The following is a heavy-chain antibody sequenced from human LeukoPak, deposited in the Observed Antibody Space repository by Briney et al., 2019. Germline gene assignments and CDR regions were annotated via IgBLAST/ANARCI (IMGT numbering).Heavy chain of an antibody. CDR3: VRARDYAFDF. Sequence: GGSLRLSCAASGFTFSYYSMICVRQAPGKGLEWISYSNTDGTISYADSVKGRFSISRDNAENSLNLQMNSLRDEDTAVYFSVRARDYAFDFWGQGTMVTVSS. CDR1: GFTFSYYS. J-gene: IGHJ3*01. CDR2: SNTDGTI. V-gene: IGHV3-48*02.